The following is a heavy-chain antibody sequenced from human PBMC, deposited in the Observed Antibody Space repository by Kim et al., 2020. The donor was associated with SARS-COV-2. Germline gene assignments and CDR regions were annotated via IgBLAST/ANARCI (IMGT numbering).Heavy chain of an antibody. CDR1: GFTFSSYA. CDR2: ISSNGGST. D-gene: IGHD3-22*01. Sequence: GGSLRLSCSASGFTFSSYAMHWVRQAPGKGLEYVSAISSNGGSTYYADSVKGRFTISRDNSKNTLYLQMSSLRAEDTAVYYCVKVGGYSYGPDYYDSSGYFYVEYWGQGTLVTVSS. V-gene: IGHV3-64D*09. J-gene: IGHJ4*02. CDR3: VKVGGYSYGPDYYDSSGYFYVEY.